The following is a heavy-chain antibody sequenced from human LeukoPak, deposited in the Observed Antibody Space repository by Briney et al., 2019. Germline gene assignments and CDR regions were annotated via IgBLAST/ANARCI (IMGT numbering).Heavy chain of an antibody. CDR2: ISAYNGNT. V-gene: IGHV1-18*01. Sequence: GASVKVPFNASGYTFTSYGIRRVRQAPGQGLEWMGWISAYNGNTNYAQKLQGRVTMTTDTSTSTAYMELRSLRSDDTAVYYCGYRSGWHEGFQHWGEGTVVTVSS. D-gene: IGHD6-19*01. CDR1: GYTFTSYG. J-gene: IGHJ1*01. CDR3: GYRSGWHEGFQH.